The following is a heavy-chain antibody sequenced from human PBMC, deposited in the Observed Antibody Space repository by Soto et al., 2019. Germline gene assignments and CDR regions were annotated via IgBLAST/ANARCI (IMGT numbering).Heavy chain of an antibody. CDR2: ISAYNGNT. V-gene: IGHV1-18*04. CDR1: GETFTSDG. Sequence: ASLKVRCRASGETFTSDGISCVRQAPGQGLEWMGWISAYNGNTNYAQKLQGRVTMTTDTSTSTAYMELRSLRSDDTAVYYCARAPHYYDSSGYYWEFDYWAQGTLVSVSS. D-gene: IGHD3-22*01. J-gene: IGHJ4*02. CDR3: ARAPHYYDSSGYYWEFDY.